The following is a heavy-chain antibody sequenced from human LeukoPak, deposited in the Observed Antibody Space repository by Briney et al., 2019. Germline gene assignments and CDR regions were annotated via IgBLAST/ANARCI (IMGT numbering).Heavy chain of an antibody. CDR2: IDPSDSYT. D-gene: IGHD6-6*01. CDR3: ARAYSSSRIDY. V-gene: IGHV5-10-1*01. CDR1: GYSLTNYW. Sequence: GESLKISCKGSGYSLTNYWINWLRQLPGKGLEWMGKIDPSDSYTNYSPSFQGHVTISADKSISTAYLQWSSLKASDTAMYYCARAYSSSRIDYWGQGTVVTVSS. J-gene: IGHJ4*02.